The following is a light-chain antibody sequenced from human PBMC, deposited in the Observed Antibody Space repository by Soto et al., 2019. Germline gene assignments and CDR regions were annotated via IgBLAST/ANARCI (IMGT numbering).Light chain of an antibody. Sequence: AIQMTQSPSSLSASVGDRVTTTCRASQGIRDDLGWYQQKPGKAPKLLIYAASILQSGVPSRFSGSGSGTDFTLTISGLQPEDFATYYCLQDYNYLTFGGGTKV. V-gene: IGKV1-6*02. CDR2: AAS. CDR1: QGIRDD. J-gene: IGKJ4*01. CDR3: LQDYNYLT.